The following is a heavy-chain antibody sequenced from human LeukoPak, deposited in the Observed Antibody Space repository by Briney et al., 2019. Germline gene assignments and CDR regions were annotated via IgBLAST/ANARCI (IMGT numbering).Heavy chain of an antibody. J-gene: IGHJ4*02. Sequence: GASVKVSCKASGYTFTGYYMHWVRQAPGQGLEWMGWINPSSGGTNYAQKFQDRVTMTRDTSISTVYMELSRLRSEDTAVYYCARDTDPPGDLPPPDIVGATAADYWGQGTLVTVSS. CDR3: ARDTDPPGDLPPPDIVGATAADY. D-gene: IGHD1-26*01. V-gene: IGHV1-2*02. CDR2: INPSSGGT. CDR1: GYTFTGYY.